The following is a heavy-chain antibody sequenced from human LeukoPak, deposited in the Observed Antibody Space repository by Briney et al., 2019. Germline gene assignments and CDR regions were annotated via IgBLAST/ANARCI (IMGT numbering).Heavy chain of an antibody. Sequence: PGGSLRLSCAASGFTFSDYYMSWIRQAPGKGLEWVSYISSSGSTIYYADSVKGRFTISRDNAENSLYLQMNSLRAEDTAVYYCASDQPPVLRYFDWLLGYMDVWGKGTTVTVSS. CDR2: ISSSGSTI. CDR3: ASDQPPVLRYFDWLLGYMDV. D-gene: IGHD3-9*01. CDR1: GFTFSDYY. J-gene: IGHJ6*03. V-gene: IGHV3-11*04.